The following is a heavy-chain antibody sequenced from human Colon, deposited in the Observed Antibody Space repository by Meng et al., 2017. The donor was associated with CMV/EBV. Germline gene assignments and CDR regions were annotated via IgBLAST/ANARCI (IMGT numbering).Heavy chain of an antibody. CDR2: INPNIGVT. CDR1: GYTFTGHY. V-gene: IGHV1-2*02. CDR3: AREGMSTPSAADS. Sequence: ASVKVSCKASGYTFTGHYLHWVRQAPGQGLEWMGWINPNIGVTKYAQKFQDRVTMTRDTSVTTGYMELSGLSSDDTALYYCAREGMSTPSAADSWGQGTLVTVSS. J-gene: IGHJ4*02. D-gene: IGHD6-25*01.